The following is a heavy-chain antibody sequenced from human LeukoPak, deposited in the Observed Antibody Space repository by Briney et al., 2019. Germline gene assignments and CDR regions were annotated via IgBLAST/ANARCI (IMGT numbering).Heavy chain of an antibody. D-gene: IGHD3-22*01. V-gene: IGHV1-2*02. CDR2: INPNSGGT. CDR3: ARDRAGYYYDSSASDY. J-gene: IGHJ4*02. CDR1: GYTFTGYY. Sequence: GASVKVSCKASGYTFTGYYMHWVRQAPGQGLEWMGWINPNSGGTNYAQKLQGRVTMTTDTSTSTAYMELRSLRSDDTAVYYCARDRAGYYYDSSASDYWGQGTLVTVSS.